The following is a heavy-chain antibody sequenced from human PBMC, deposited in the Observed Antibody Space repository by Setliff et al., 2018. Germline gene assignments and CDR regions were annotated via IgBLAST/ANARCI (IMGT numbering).Heavy chain of an antibody. CDR1: GYTFTDYY. CDR2: VDPDDGET. Sequence: ASVKVSCKASGYTFTDYYMHWVQQAPGKGLEWMGRVDPDDGETRHAQKFQGRVTITADKSTSTAYMELSSLRSEDTAVYYCARPGGSGSYGPPYYYGMDVWGQGTTVTVSS. V-gene: IGHV1-69-2*01. D-gene: IGHD3-10*01. J-gene: IGHJ6*02. CDR3: ARPGGSGSYGPPYYYGMDV.